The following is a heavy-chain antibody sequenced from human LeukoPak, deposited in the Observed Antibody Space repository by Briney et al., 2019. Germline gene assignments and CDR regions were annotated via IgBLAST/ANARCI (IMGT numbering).Heavy chain of an antibody. Sequence: GESLKISCKGSGYSFTSYWIAWVRQMPGKGLEWMGIIYPHDSNIKYSPPFQGQVTISADKSISTAYLQWSSLKASDTAMYYCARMIGLGEVSPYFDYWGQGTLVTVSS. CDR1: GYSFTSYW. CDR2: IYPHDSNI. V-gene: IGHV5-51*01. D-gene: IGHD3-16*01. J-gene: IGHJ4*02. CDR3: ARMIGLGEVSPYFDY.